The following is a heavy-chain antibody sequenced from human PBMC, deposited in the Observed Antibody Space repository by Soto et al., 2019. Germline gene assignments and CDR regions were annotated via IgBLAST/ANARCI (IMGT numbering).Heavy chain of an antibody. CDR1: GGTFSSYA. D-gene: IGHD3-16*02. J-gene: IGHJ5*02. CDR2: IIPIFGTA. V-gene: IGHV1-69*12. CDR3: ARAIDNDDVWGSYRDSYNWFDP. Sequence: QVQLVQSGAEVKKPGSSVKVSCKASGGTFSSYAISWVRQAPGQGLEWMGGIIPIFGTANYAQKVQGRVTTTADESTRTAYMQLRSVRSEETAVSYCARAIDNDDVWGSYRDSYNWFDPWGQGTLVAVSS.